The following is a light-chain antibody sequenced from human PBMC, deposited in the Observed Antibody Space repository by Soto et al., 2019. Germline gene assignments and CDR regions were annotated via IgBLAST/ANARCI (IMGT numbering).Light chain of an antibody. Sequence: QSALTQPASVSASPGQSITIPCTGTSSDLGSYNLVSWFQQYPGKVPKLIISEVTKRPSGISNRFSGSKTGNTASLTISGLQAEDEADYYCSSYGGSRVLVDFGGGTKLTVL. V-gene: IGLV2-23*02. CDR3: SSYGGSRVLVD. CDR2: EVT. CDR1: SSDLGSYNL. J-gene: IGLJ2*01.